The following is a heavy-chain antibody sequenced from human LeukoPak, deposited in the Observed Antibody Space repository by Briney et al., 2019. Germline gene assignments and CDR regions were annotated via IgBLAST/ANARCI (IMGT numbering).Heavy chain of an antibody. CDR1: GFTFNTYA. J-gene: IGHJ1*01. CDR3: AKYTAHPPGWSSY. CDR2: ISGSGGST. Sequence: GGSLRLSCAASGFTFNTYAMSWVRQAPGKGLECVSTISGSGGSTYYADSVKGRFPISRDNSQNTLYLQMNSLRAEDTAVYYCAKYTAHPPGWSSYWGQGTPVTVS. D-gene: IGHD6-19*01. V-gene: IGHV3-23*01.